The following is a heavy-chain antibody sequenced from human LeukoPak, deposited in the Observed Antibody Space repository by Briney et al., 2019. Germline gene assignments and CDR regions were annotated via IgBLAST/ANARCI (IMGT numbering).Heavy chain of an antibody. Sequence: LSLTCTVSGGSISSGSYYWSWVRQAPGKGLEWVSVIYSGGSTYYADSVKGRFTISRDNSKNTLYLQMNSLRAEDTAVYYCARDADYGPDAFDIWGQGTMVTVSS. CDR3: ARDADYGPDAFDI. CDR2: IYSGGST. D-gene: IGHD4/OR15-4a*01. V-gene: IGHV3-53*01. J-gene: IGHJ3*02. CDR1: GGSISSGSYY.